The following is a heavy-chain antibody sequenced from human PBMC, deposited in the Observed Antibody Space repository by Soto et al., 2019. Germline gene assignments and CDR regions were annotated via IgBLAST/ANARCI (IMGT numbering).Heavy chain of an antibody. J-gene: IGHJ4*02. CDR2: INHSGST. Sequence: QVQLQQWGAGLLKPSETLSLTCAVCGGSFSGYYWSWIRQPPGKGLEWIGEINHSGSTNHNPSLKSRVTMSVDTSKNQFSLKLNSVTAADTAVYYCARTSRFDSWGQGTLVTVSS. V-gene: IGHV4-34*01. D-gene: IGHD6-6*01. CDR3: ARTSRFDS. CDR1: GGSFSGYY.